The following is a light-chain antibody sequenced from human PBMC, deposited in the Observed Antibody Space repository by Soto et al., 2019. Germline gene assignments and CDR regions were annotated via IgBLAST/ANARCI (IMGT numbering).Light chain of an antibody. CDR3: QQYGSSPVT. CDR2: GAS. CDR1: QSVRSTY. J-gene: IGKJ2*01. V-gene: IGKV3-20*01. Sequence: EIVLTQSPGTLSLSPGERATLSCRASQSVRSTYLAWYQQKPGQAPRLFIYGASSRVTGIPDRFSGSGSGTDFTLTISRLEPEDFAVYYCQQYGSSPVTFGQGTRLEIK.